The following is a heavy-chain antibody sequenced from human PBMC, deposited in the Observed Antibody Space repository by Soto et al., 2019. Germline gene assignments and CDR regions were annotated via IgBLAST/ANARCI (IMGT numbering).Heavy chain of an antibody. J-gene: IGHJ5*02. Sequence: PGESLKISCRPTGYRFTSYWIAWVRQVPGKGLEWMGIIFPSDSDTRYSPSFQGQVPISADRSTSTVFLQWASLKASDIAVYFCARKDKSGYSNWFDRWGQGTLVTVSS. CDR1: GYRFTSYW. V-gene: IGHV5-51*01. D-gene: IGHD3-22*01. CDR3: ARKDKSGYSNWFDR. CDR2: IFPSDSDT.